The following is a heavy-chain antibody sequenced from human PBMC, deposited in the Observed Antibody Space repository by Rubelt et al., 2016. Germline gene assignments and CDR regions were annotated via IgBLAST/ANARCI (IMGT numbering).Heavy chain of an antibody. CDR1: GGSFSGYY. CDR2: INHGGST. J-gene: IGHJ4*02. CDR3: AGSSGDDYVYDY. Sequence: QVQLKQWGAGLLKPSETLSVTCAVYGGSFSGYYWTWIRQPPGKGLEWIGEINHGGSTNHNPSLKSRVTIAVDTSKNQISLKLRSLTAADTAIYYGAGSSGDDYVYDYWGQGTLVTVSS. V-gene: IGHV4-34*01. D-gene: IGHD5-12*01.